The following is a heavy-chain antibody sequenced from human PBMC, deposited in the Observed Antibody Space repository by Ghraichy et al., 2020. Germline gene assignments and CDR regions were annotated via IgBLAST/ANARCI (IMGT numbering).Heavy chain of an antibody. CDR2: IGPGGGDT. D-gene: IGHD3-10*01. V-gene: IGHV3-13*04. CDR1: GFTFSDVD. J-gene: IGHJ4*02. Sequence: GGSLRLSCAASGFTFSDVDMHWVRQIIGGGLEWVSGIGPGGGDTYYPDSVKGRFTISRENAKKSLYLQMNDVGAGDTAVYYCARGGGFDHWGQGTLVTVAS. CDR3: ARGGGFDH.